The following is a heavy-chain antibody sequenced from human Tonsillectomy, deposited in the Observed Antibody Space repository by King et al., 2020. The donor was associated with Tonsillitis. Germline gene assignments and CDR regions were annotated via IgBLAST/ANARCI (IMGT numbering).Heavy chain of an antibody. J-gene: IGHJ4*02. CDR3: VRGRYSGTH. Sequence: QLVQSGAEVKKPGASVKVSCKASGYTFTSDYMHWVRQAPGQGLEWMGIMNPTGTGGNTNYAQKFQGRVTMTWDTSTSTVYMDLTNLRSEDTAMYFCVRGRYSGTHWGPGTLVTVSS. CDR2: MNPTGTGGNT. CDR1: GYTFTSDY. V-gene: IGHV1-46*03. D-gene: IGHD1-26*01.